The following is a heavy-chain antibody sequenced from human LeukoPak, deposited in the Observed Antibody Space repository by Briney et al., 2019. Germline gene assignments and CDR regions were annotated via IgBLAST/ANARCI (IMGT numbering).Heavy chain of an antibody. J-gene: IGHJ4*02. V-gene: IGHV1-2*02. CDR3: ARANFLYCSSTSCLFDY. CDR1: GYTFTDYY. Sequence: ASAKVSCKASGYTFTDYYMHWELQAPGQGFEWMGWINPNDGDTYYAQKFQGRVTMTRDTSISTAHMEVSRLRSDDTAVYYCARANFLYCSSTSCLFDYWGQGTLVTVSS. D-gene: IGHD2-2*01. CDR2: INPNDGDT.